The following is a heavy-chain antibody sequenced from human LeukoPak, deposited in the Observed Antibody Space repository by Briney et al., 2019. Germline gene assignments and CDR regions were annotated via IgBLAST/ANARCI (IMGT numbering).Heavy chain of an antibody. J-gene: IGHJ3*02. CDR3: ARELDPKAPIAPDTGAFHI. CDR2: IVHGDGDT. D-gene: IGHD2-8*02. Sequence: GASVKVSCRASGYEFTRYAIQWVRPAPGQRLEWVGWIVHGDGDTSYSQKFQGRVLITRDTYAGTAYMELRSLISDDTAVYYCARELDPKAPIAPDTGAFHIWGQGTVVTVSS. CDR1: GYEFTRYA. V-gene: IGHV1-3*01.